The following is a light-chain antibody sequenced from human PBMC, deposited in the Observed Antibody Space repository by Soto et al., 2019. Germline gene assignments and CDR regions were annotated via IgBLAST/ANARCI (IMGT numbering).Light chain of an antibody. CDR2: EVN. Sequence: QSALTQPASLSGSPGQSITISCTGTSSDIGAYDYVSWFQQHPGKAPKLMISEVNNRPSGVXNRFSGYKSGKTASLNISGLQPEYEADYSCNSYTLSRSLYVFVPWTKVTVL. CDR3: NSYTLSRSLYV. CDR1: SSDIGAYDY. J-gene: IGLJ1*01. V-gene: IGLV2-14*01.